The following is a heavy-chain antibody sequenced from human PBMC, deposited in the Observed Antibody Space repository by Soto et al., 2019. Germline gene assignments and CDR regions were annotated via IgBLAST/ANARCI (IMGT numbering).Heavy chain of an antibody. J-gene: IGHJ5*02. CDR3: ADRYIVVVSAAIRGMGGTLFHP. CDR2: IIPILGTA. D-gene: IGHD2-2*02. V-gene: IGHV1-69*01. CDR1: GGTFSSYA. Sequence: QVQLVQSGAEVKKPGSSVKVSCTSSGGTFSSYAIRWVRQTPGQGLEWMGVIIPILGTAHYAQKFQGRVTITADESTSTAYIELSRLSYYETALYYCADRYIVVVSAAIRGMGGTLFHPWSQGTRVTVSS.